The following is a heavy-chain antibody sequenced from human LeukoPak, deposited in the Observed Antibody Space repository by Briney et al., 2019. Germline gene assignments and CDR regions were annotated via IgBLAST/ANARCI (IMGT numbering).Heavy chain of an antibody. J-gene: IGHJ4*02. Sequence: ASVKVSCKVSGYTLTELSMHWVRQAPGKGLEWMGGFDPEDGETIYAQKFQGRVTMTEETSTDTAYMEVSSLRSEDTAVYYCATVPYGSGSSDYWGQGTLVTVSS. CDR3: ATVPYGSGSSDY. CDR2: FDPEDGET. D-gene: IGHD3-10*01. CDR1: GYTLTELS. V-gene: IGHV1-24*01.